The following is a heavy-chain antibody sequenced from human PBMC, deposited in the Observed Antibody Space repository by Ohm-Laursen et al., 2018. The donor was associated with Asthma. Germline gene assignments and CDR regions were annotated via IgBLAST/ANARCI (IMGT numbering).Heavy chain of an antibody. Sequence: SDTLSLTCTVSGGSISSYYWSWIRQPPGKGLEWIGYIYYSGSTNYNPSLKSRVTISVDTSKNQFSLKLSSVTAADTAVYYCARGTLTMIEYWGQGTMVTVSS. J-gene: IGHJ3*01. V-gene: IGHV4-59*07. CDR3: ARGTLTMIEY. CDR2: IYYSGST. D-gene: IGHD3-22*01. CDR1: GGSISSYY.